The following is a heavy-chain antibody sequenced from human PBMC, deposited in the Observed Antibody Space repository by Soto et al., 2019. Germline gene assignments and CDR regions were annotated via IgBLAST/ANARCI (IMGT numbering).Heavy chain of an antibody. V-gene: IGHV3-23*01. J-gene: IGHJ6*02. CDR2: ISGSGGST. CDR1: GFTFSSYA. Sequence: GGSLRLSCAASGFTFSSYAMSWVRQAPGKGLEWVSAISGSGGSTYYADSVKGRFTISRDNSKNTLYLQMKSLRAEDTAVYYCAKDLHAAMDQPYYYYGMDVWGQGTTVTVSS. CDR3: AKDLHAAMDQPYYYYGMDV. D-gene: IGHD5-18*01.